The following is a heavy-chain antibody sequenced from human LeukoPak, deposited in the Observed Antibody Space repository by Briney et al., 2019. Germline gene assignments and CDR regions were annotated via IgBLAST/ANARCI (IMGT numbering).Heavy chain of an antibody. J-gene: IGHJ4*02. D-gene: IGHD5-24*01. V-gene: IGHV3-20*04. Sequence: GGSLRLSCAASGFTFDDYGMSWVRQAPGKGVEWVSGINWNGGSKVYEDSVTARFTISRDNAKHSLYLQMNSLRAEDTALYYCARGGGYNHFDYWGQGTLVTVSS. CDR2: INWNGGSK. CDR1: GFTFDDYG. CDR3: ARGGGYNHFDY.